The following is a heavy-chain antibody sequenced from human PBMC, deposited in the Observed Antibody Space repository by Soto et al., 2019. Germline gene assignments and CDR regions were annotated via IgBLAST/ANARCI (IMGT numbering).Heavy chain of an antibody. J-gene: IGHJ6*02. V-gene: IGHV1-69*06. CDR1: GGTFSSYA. D-gene: IGHD2-2*01. CDR3: ASRPGVVVPAALPLYGMDV. Sequence: GASVKVSCKASGGTFSSYAISWVRQAPGQGLEWMGGIIPIFGTANYAQKFQGRVTITADKSTSTAYMELSSLRSEDTAVYYCASRPGVVVPAALPLYGMDVWGQGTTVTVSS. CDR2: IIPIFGTA.